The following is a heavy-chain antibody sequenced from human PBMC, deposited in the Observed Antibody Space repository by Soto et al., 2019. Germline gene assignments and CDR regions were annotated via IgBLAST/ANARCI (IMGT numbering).Heavy chain of an antibody. D-gene: IGHD3-16*01. CDR3: AKSPRRQPVKGVGDADY. V-gene: IGHV4-31*03. CDR2: IFHNGDT. CDR1: GDSLTSVRYT. J-gene: IGHJ4*02. Sequence: SETLSLTCTVSGDSLTSVRYTWTWIRQHPGKGLDWIGTIFHNGDTFYSPSLKSRVTIGLDTSKNQMSLKLDSVTAEDTAVYCCAKSPRRQPVKGVGDADYWGQGTLVTVSS.